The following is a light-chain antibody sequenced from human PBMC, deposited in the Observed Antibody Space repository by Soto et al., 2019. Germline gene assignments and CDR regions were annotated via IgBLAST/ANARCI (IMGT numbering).Light chain of an antibody. V-gene: IGLV3-21*02. CDR1: KIGSKI. CDR3: QVWAATAEVFV. Sequence: SYALPHPPSVSVSPGQTAKIPCGGDKIGSKIVHWYKQRPGQAPVAVVFDATDRPSGIPDRISASRSGDTATLTISRGDAGDEADYYCQVWAATAEVFVFGSGTKVNV. J-gene: IGLJ1*01. CDR2: DAT.